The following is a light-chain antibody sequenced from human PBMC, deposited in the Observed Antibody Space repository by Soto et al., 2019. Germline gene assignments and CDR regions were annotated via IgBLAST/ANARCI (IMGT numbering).Light chain of an antibody. J-gene: IGLJ2*01. CDR1: SSNIGNNY. V-gene: IGLV1-47*01. Sequence: QSVLPQPPSASGTPGQRVTSSCSGSSSNIGNNYVYWYQLVPGTAPKLLIYRNDQRPSGVSDRFSGSRSGTSASLAISGLRSEDEADYYCAAWDDSLSGRGVFGGGTKLTVL. CDR3: AAWDDSLSGRGV. CDR2: RND.